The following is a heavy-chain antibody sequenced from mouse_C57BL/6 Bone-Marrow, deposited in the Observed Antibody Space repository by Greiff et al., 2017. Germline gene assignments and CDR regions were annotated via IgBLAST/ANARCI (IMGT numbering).Heavy chain of an antibody. V-gene: IGHV1-81*01. Sequence: QVQLQQSGAELARPGASVKLSCKASGYTFTSYGISWVKQRTGPGLEWIGEIYPRSGNTYYNEKFKGKATLTADKSSSTAYMELRSLTSEDSAVYFCASGHYYGSSSVRYFDYWGQGTTLTVSS. CDR1: GYTFTSYG. CDR3: ASGHYYGSSSVRYFDY. CDR2: IYPRSGNT. D-gene: IGHD1-1*01. J-gene: IGHJ2*01.